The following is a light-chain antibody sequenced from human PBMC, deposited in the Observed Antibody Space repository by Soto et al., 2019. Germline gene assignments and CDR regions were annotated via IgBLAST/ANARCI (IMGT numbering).Light chain of an antibody. CDR1: QSLSSSQ. CDR2: DAS. Sequence: EIFLTQSRFRLSLSTVEVATLSRTGSQSLSSSQLAWYQQKPGQAPRLLIHDASSRATGISDRFTGSGSGTDFTLTITTLEPEDFAVYYCQQYGSSPRTFGLGTKVDIK. V-gene: IGKV3-20*01. CDR3: QQYGSSPRT. J-gene: IGKJ1*01.